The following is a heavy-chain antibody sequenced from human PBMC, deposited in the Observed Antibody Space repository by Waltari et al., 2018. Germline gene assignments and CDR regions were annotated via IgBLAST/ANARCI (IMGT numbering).Heavy chain of an antibody. J-gene: IGHJ6*02. CDR2: IYTSGST. CDR1: GGSISSGSSY. Sequence: QVQLQESGPGLVKPSQTLSLTCTVSGGSISSGSSYWSWIRQPAGKGLEWIGYIYTSGSTNYNPSLKSRVTISVDTSKNQFSLKLSSVTAADTAVYYCARGRFSYGMDVWGQGTTVTVSS. CDR3: ARGRFSYGMDV. D-gene: IGHD3-3*01. V-gene: IGHV4-61*09.